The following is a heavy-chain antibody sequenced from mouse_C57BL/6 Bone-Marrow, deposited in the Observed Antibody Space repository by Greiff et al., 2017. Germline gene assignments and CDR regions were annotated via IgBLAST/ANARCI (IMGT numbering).Heavy chain of an antibody. Sequence: LQESGAELMKPGASVTLSCTATGYTFTGYWIEWVKQRPGHGLEWIGEILPGSGSTNYTEKFTGKAPFTAETSSNTAYMQLSSLTTEDSAICDCARVGGRAMDYWGQGTSVTVSS. CDR2: ILPGSGST. D-gene: IGHD3-1*01. CDR3: ARVGGRAMDY. V-gene: IGHV1-9*01. CDR1: GYTFTGYW. J-gene: IGHJ4*01.